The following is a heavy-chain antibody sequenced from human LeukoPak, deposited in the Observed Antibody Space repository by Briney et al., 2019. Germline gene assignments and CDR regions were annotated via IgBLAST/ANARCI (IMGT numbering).Heavy chain of an antibody. CDR2: IYTSGST. CDR3: ARGGYSSP. CDR1: GGSISSGSYY. V-gene: IGHV4-61*02. D-gene: IGHD6-13*01. J-gene: IGHJ5*02. Sequence: SETLSLTCTVSGGSISSGSYYWSWIRQPAGKGLEWIVRIYTSGSTNYNPSLKSRVTISVDTSKNQFSLKLSSVTAADTAVYYCARGGYSSPWGQGTLVTVSS.